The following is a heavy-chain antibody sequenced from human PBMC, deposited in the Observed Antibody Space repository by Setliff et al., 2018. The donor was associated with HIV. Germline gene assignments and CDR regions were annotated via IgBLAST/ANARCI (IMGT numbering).Heavy chain of an antibody. Sequence: SVKVSCKASGGTFSSYAISWVRQAPGQGLEWMGGIIPIFGTANYARKFQGRVTMTTDTSTSTAYMELRSLRSDDTAVYYCASGSSGWYSGFDYWGQGTLVTVS. J-gene: IGHJ4*02. D-gene: IGHD6-19*01. V-gene: IGHV1-69*05. CDR2: IIPIFGTA. CDR3: ASGSSGWYSGFDY. CDR1: GGTFSSYA.